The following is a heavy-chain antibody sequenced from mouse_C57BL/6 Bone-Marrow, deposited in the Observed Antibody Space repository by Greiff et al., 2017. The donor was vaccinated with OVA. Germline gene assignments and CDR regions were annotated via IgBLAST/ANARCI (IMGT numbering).Heavy chain of an antibody. J-gene: IGHJ2*01. V-gene: IGHV1-81*01. CDR2: IYPRSGNT. CDR3: ARSFYGTFDY. Sequence: VQLQQSGAELVRPGASVKLSCKASGYTFTSYGISWVKQRTGQGLEWIGEIYPRSGNTYYNEKFKGKATLTADKSSSTAYMDLRNLTSEDSAVYFCARSFYGTFDYWGQGTTLTVSS. CDR1: GYTFTSYG. D-gene: IGHD1-1*01.